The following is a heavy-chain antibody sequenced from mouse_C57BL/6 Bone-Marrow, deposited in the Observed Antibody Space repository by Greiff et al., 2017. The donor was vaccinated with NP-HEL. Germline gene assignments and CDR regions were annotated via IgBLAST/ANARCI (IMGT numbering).Heavy chain of an antibody. CDR2: ISGGGGNT. Sequence: EVQGVESGGGLVKPGGSLKLSCAASGFTFSSYTMSWVRQTPEKRLEWVATISGGGGNTYYPDSVKGRFTISRDNAKNTLYLQMSSLRSEDTALYYCARQRIYYGNYWPMGYWGQGTSVTVSS. CDR1: GFTFSSYT. V-gene: IGHV5-9*01. CDR3: ARQRIYYGNYWPMGY. D-gene: IGHD2-1*01. J-gene: IGHJ4*01.